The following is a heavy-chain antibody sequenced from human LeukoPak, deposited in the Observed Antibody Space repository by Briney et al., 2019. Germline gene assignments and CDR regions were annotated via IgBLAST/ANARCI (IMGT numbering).Heavy chain of an antibody. J-gene: IGHJ6*03. CDR2: IYYSGST. CDR3: ARNERRAQKDTYYAYFYYMDV. CDR1: GGSISSYY. D-gene: IGHD6-25*01. V-gene: IGHV4-59*01. Sequence: SETLSLTCTVSGGSISSYYWGWIRQPPGKGLEWIGYIYYSGSTNYNPSLKSRVTISVDTSRNQFSLKLSSATAADTAVYYCARNERRAQKDTYYAYFYYMDVWGKGSTVTVSS.